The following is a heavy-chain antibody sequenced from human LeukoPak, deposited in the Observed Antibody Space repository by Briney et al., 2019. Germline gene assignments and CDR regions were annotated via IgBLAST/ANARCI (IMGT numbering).Heavy chain of an antibody. CDR2: IFSTGAT. V-gene: IGHV4-59*11. D-gene: IGHD2-2*01. CDR3: ARFSTRFDSGCSDASCYVHF. Sequence: SETLSLTCTVSGGSISGHYWIWIRLPPGKGLELIGHIFSTGATHYNPSLRSRDTMSIDTSKNQFSLKLSSVNVADTAVYYCARFSTRFDSGCSDASCYVHFWGQGTQVTVSS. CDR1: GGSISGHY. J-gene: IGHJ4*02.